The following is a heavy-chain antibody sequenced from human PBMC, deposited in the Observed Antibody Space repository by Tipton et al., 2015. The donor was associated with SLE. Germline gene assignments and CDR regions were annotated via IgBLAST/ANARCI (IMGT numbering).Heavy chain of an antibody. CDR2: INHSGST. V-gene: IGHV4-34*01. CDR1: GGSFSGYY. Sequence: TLSLTCAVYGGSFSGYYWSWIRQPPGKGLEWIGEINHSGSTNYNPSLKSRVTISVDTSKNQFSLKLSSVTAADTAVYYCARAVAGNFDYWGQGTLATVSS. J-gene: IGHJ4*02. D-gene: IGHD6-19*01. CDR3: ARAVAGNFDY.